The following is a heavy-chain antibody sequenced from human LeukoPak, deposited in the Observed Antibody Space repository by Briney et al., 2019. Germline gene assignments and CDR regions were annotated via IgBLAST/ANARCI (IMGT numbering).Heavy chain of an antibody. CDR2: ISAYNGNT. CDR3: ARALCGGDCSNVDY. CDR1: GYTFTSYG. D-gene: IGHD2-21*02. Sequence: ASVKVSCKASGYTFTSYGISWVRQAPGQGLEWMGWISAYNGNTNYAQKLQGRATMTTDTPTSTAYMELRSLRSDDTAVYYCARALCGGDCSNVDYWGQGTLVTVSS. V-gene: IGHV1-18*01. J-gene: IGHJ4*02.